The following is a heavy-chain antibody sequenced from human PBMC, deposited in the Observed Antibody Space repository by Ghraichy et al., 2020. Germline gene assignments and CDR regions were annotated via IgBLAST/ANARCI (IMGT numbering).Heavy chain of an antibody. Sequence: SQTLSLTCTVSGGSISSYYWSWIRQPAGKGLEWIGRIYTSGSTNYNPSLKSRVTMSVDTSKNQFSLKLSSVTAADTAVYYCARDDTFKNWFDPWGQGTLVTVSS. CDR2: IYTSGST. CDR1: GGSISSYY. V-gene: IGHV4-4*07. CDR3: ARDDTFKNWFDP. J-gene: IGHJ5*02. D-gene: IGHD3-16*01.